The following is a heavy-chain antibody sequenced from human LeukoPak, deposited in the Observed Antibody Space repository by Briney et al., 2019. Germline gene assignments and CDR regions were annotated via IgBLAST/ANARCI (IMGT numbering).Heavy chain of an antibody. V-gene: IGHV3-15*01. CDR1: GFTFSNAW. CDR2: IKTKTDGGTT. CDR3: AKDYSSGQYRGH. J-gene: IGHJ4*02. D-gene: IGHD6-19*01. Sequence: PGGSLRLSCAASGFTFSNAWMSWVRQAPGKGLEWVGRIKTKTDGGTTDYAAPVKGRFTISRDNSKNTLYLQMNSLRAEDTAVYHCAKDYSSGQYRGHWGQGTLVTVSS.